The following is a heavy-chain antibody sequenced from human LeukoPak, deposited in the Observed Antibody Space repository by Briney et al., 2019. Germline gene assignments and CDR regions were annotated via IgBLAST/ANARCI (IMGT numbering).Heavy chain of an antibody. CDR2: ISSNGGST. J-gene: IGHJ3*02. V-gene: IGHV3-64*01. Sequence: GGSLRLSCAASGFTFSSYAMHWVRQAPGKGLEYDSAISSNGGSTYYANSVKGRFTISRDNSKNTLYVQMGSLRAEDMAVYYCARDPAYCGGDCYSEAVAFDIWGQGTMVTVSS. CDR1: GFTFSSYA. CDR3: ARDPAYCGGDCYSEAVAFDI. D-gene: IGHD2-21*02.